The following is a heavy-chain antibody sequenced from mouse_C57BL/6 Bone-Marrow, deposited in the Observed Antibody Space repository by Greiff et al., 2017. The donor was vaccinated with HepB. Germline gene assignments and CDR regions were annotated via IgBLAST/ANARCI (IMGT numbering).Heavy chain of an antibody. D-gene: IGHD2-2*01. CDR2: ISNGGGST. CDR3: ARGGVWLRGYFDY. J-gene: IGHJ2*01. V-gene: IGHV5-12*01. Sequence: EVKLVESGGGLVQPGGSLKLSCAASGFTFSDYYMYWVRQTPEKRLEWVAYISNGGGSTYYPDTVKGRFTISRDNAKNTLYLQMSRLKSEDTAMYYCARGGVWLRGYFDYWGQGTTLTVSS. CDR1: GFTFSDYY.